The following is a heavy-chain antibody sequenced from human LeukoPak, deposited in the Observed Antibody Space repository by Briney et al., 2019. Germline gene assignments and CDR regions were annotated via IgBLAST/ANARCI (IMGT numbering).Heavy chain of an antibody. CDR1: GLTFSSYA. D-gene: IGHD2-2*01. CDR2: VSGSGGST. Sequence: GVSLRLSCAASGLTFSSYAMTWARQAPGKGLEWVSGVSGSGGSTYYADSVKGRFTISRDNAKNSLYLQMNSLRAEDTAVYYCATRRYVGVPAAPAHFDYWGQGTLVTVSS. V-gene: IGHV3-23*01. CDR3: ATRRYVGVPAAPAHFDY. J-gene: IGHJ4*02.